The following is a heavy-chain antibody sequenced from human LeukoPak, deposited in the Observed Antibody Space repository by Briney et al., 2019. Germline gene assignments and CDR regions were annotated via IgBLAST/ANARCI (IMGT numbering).Heavy chain of an antibody. D-gene: IGHD5-18*01. CDR1: GFIFRNYG. V-gene: IGHV3-23*01. CDR3: ANDLGWIQLNLG. CDR2: ISGHGDIT. Sequence: GGSLRLSCAASGFIFRNYGTNWVRQAPGKGLEWVSGISGHGDITYYADSVKGRFTISRDNSRNTVYLQMNSLRAEDTAVYYCANDLGWIQLNLGRGQGTLVTVSS. J-gene: IGHJ4*02.